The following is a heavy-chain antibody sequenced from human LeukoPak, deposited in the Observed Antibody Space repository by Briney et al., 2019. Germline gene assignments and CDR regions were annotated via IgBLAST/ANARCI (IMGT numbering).Heavy chain of an antibody. J-gene: IGHJ4*02. CDR1: GYSFTSYW. D-gene: IGHD3-16*01. V-gene: IGHV5-10-1*01. CDR3: GTIHSYAVDH. CDR2: IDPGDSHT. Sequence: GESLKISCEGSGYSFTSYWISWVRQMPGKGLEWMGKIDPGDSHTTYSPSFLGHVTISVDKSINTAYLQWSSLNASDTATYYCGTIHSYAVDHWGQGTLVTVSS.